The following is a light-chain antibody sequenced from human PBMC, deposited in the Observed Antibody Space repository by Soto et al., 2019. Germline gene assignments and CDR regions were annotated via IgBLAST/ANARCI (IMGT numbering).Light chain of an antibody. CDR2: ATS. CDR1: RNVSID. V-gene: IGKV1-39*01. Sequence: SLAGSVLARHVLTCRASRNVSIDLNGYQHKPGKGPTLLIHATSNLQIGVPSRFSGSGSGTEFTLTISSLEPEDFGTDYCQQSYKMPSFGQGTRLEIK. J-gene: IGKJ5*01. CDR3: QQSYKMPS.